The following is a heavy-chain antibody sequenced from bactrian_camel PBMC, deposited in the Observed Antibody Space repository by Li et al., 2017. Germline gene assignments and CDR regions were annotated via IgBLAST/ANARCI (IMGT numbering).Heavy chain of an antibody. Sequence: VESGGGSVQAGGSLTLSCAASGYTDTTPYMGWFRQVPGKEREGVARHNTDGSTRYADSVKGRFTISMDNAKNTLYLQMNSLKPEDTAMYYCAADRDGDWCISNPWVRSCYDYWGQGTQVTVS. CDR3: AADRDGDWCISNPWVRSCYDY. J-gene: IGHJ4*01. D-gene: IGHD1*01. V-gene: IGHV3S53*01. CDR1: GYTDTTPY. CDR2: HNTDGST.